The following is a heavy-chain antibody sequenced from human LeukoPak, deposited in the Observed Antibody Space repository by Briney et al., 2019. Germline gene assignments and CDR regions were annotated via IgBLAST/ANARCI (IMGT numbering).Heavy chain of an antibody. V-gene: IGHV3-11*04. D-gene: IGHD3/OR15-3a*01. J-gene: IGHJ3*01. Sequence: GGSLRLSCAASGFTFSDYYMRWIRKAPGKWLEWVSYISKTLTTIYYADSVRGRFPISRDNGKNSLFLDMNSLRAEDTAMYYCASGDFGHAYDFWGQGTMVTVSS. CDR3: ASGDFGHAYDF. CDR2: ISKTLTTI. CDR1: GFTFSDYY.